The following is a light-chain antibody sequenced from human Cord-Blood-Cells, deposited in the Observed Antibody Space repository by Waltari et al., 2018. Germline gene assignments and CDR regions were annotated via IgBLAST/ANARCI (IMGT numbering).Light chain of an antibody. CDR1: QSLLHSNGYNY. CDR3: MQALQTIFT. Sequence: IVMTQSPLSLPVNPGEPASISCMSRQSLLHSNGYNYLDWYLQKPGQSPQLLIYLGSNRASGVPDRFSGSGSGTDFTLKISRVEAEDVGVYYCMQALQTIFTFGPGTKVDIK. J-gene: IGKJ3*01. CDR2: LGS. V-gene: IGKV2-28*01.